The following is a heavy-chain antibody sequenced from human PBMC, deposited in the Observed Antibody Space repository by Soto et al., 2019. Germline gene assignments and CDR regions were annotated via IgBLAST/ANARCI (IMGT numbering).Heavy chain of an antibody. V-gene: IGHV3-66*01. CDR3: ASPNSIYSV. D-gene: IGHD3-10*02. J-gene: IGHJ2*01. Sequence: EMQMLESGGGLVQPGGSLRLSCAASGFTVSNNYMTWVRQAPGKGLEWVSLIYSAGTTYYTDSVKGRFTISRDSSRNTLYLQMNRLRAEDTAVYSCASPNSIYSVWGRGSLVTVSS. CDR1: GFTVSNNY. CDR2: IYSAGTT.